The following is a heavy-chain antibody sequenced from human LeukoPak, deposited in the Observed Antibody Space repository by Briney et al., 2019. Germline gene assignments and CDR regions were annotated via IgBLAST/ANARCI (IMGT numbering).Heavy chain of an antibody. V-gene: IGHV3-23*01. CDR2: LRGDGET. D-gene: IGHD3-16*01. CDR3: AKASWVSSADAVL. Sequence: GGSLRLSCVASGFIFRDYAMSWVRQAPAGGLEWVSSLRGDGETFYTDSVKGRFTLSRDHSRNTVYLQLSNLRVEDTAVYYCAKASWVSSADAVLWGQGTLVTVSS. J-gene: IGHJ4*02. CDR1: GFIFRDYA.